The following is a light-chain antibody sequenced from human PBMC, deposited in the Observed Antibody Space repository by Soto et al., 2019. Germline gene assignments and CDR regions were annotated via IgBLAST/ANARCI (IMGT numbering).Light chain of an antibody. CDR1: SDDVGAYNY. J-gene: IGLJ3*02. CDR2: DVS. CDR3: CSYAGSYTWV. Sequence: QSVLTQPASVSGSPGQSITISCSGTSDDVGAYNYVSWYQQHPGKAPKLMIYDVSKRPSGVPDRFSGSKSGNTASLTISGLQAEDEADYYCCSYAGSYTWVFGGGTKLTVL. V-gene: IGLV2-11*01.